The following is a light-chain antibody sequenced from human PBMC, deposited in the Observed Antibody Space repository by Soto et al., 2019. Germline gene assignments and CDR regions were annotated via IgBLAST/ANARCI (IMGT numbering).Light chain of an antibody. CDR1: QGVSNY. V-gene: IGKV1-27*01. J-gene: IGKJ4*01. CDR2: AAS. Sequence: EIQMTQSPSSLSASVGDRVIITCRASQGVSNYLAWYQQKPGKVPKLLIYAASTLQSGVPSRFSGSGSGTDFTLTISSLQPEDVASYYSQNYNSAPFTFGGGTNVEIK. CDR3: QNYNSAPFT.